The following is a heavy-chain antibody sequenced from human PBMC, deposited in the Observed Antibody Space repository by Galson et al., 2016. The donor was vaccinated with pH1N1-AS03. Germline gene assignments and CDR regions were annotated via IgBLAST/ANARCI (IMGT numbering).Heavy chain of an antibody. D-gene: IGHD1-1*01. CDR2: IRTANGET. CDR1: GYTFTSVG. CDR3: ATDNWNSFDP. Sequence: SVKVSCKASGYTFTSVGISWVRQAPGQGLEWVGWIRTANGETHYAQNFQGRATMTSDTSTDTVYMELTRLISDDTAVYYCATDNWNSFDPWGQGTLVTVSS. V-gene: IGHV1-18*01. J-gene: IGHJ5*02.